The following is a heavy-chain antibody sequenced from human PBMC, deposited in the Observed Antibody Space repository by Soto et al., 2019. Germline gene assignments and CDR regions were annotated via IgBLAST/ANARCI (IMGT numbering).Heavy chain of an antibody. CDR2: IYYSGST. CDR3: ARSQITMVRGVIITRALDY. CDR1: GGSISSGDYY. Sequence: SETLSLTCTVSGGSISSGDYYWSWIRQPPGKGLEWIGYIYYSGSTYYNPSLKSRVTISVDTSKNQFSLKLSSVTAADTAVYYCARSQITMVRGVIITRALDYWGQGTLVTVSS. V-gene: IGHV4-30-4*01. D-gene: IGHD3-10*01. J-gene: IGHJ4*02.